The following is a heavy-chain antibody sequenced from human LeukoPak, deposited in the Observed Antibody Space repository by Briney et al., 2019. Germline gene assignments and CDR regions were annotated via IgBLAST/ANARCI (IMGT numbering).Heavy chain of an antibody. CDR3: ARTFRNWFDP. CDR2: INHSGST. CDR1: GGSFSGYC. D-gene: IGHD3-16*01. Sequence: SETLSLTCAVYGGSFSGYCWSWIRQPPGKGLEWIGEINHSGSTNYNPSLKSRVTISVDTSKNQFSLKLSSVTAADTAVYYCARTFRNWFDPWGQGTLVTVSS. V-gene: IGHV4-34*01. J-gene: IGHJ5*02.